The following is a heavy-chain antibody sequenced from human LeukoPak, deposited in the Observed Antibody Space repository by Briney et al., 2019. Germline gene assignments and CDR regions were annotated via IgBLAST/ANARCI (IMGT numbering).Heavy chain of an antibody. CDR2: IYHSGST. V-gene: IGHV4-30-2*01. J-gene: IGHJ5*02. Sequence: SQTLSLTCAVSGGSISSGGYSWSWIRQPPGTGLEWIGYIYHSGSTYYNPSLKSRVTISVDRSKNQFSLKLSSVTAADTAVYYCARGYCSSTSCYGLDPWGQGTLVTVSS. CDR1: GGSISSGGYS. CDR3: ARGYCSSTSCYGLDP. D-gene: IGHD2-2*01.